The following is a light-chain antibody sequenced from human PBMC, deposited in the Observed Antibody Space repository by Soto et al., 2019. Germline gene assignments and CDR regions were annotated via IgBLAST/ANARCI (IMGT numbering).Light chain of an antibody. Sequence: DIQMTQYPSTLSASVGDRVTITCRASQSISSWLAWYQQKPGKAPKLLIYKASSLESGVPSRFSGSGSGTEFTLTISSLQPDDYATYYCQEYNSHSRYTFGQGTKLEIK. CDR1: QSISSW. CDR2: KAS. J-gene: IGKJ2*01. CDR3: QEYNSHSRYT. V-gene: IGKV1-5*03.